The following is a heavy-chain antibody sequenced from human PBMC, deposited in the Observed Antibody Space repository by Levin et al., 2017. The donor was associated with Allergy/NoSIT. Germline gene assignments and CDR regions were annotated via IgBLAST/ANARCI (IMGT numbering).Heavy chain of an antibody. Sequence: HPGGSLRLSCVVSGLTFSSAAMSWVRQAPGKGLEWVSSISPGGDYIYYADSVEGRFTISRDNSKSTVFLQMNSLRAEDTAVYYCAKSKWELLGDYWGQGTLVTVSS. CDR1: GLTFSSAA. D-gene: IGHD1-26*01. V-gene: IGHV3-23*01. CDR3: AKSKWELLGDY. J-gene: IGHJ4*02. CDR2: ISPGGDYI.